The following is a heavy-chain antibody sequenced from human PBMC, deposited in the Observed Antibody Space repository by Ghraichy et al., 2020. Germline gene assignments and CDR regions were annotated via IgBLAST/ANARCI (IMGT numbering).Heavy chain of an antibody. CDR3: ASSNGNLDH. J-gene: IGHJ4*02. D-gene: IGHD1-14*01. V-gene: IGHV3-48*01. Sequence: LSLTCAASGFTFSVYSMNWARQAPGKGLEWLSYITGSSSTIYYADSVKGRFTISRDNAKNSLYLQMNSLRAEDTAVYYCASSNGNLDHWGQGTLVTVSS. CDR1: GFTFSVYS. CDR2: ITGSSSTI.